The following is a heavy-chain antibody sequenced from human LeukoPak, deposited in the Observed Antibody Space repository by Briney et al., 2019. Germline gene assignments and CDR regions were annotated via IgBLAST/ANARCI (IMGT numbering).Heavy chain of an antibody. V-gene: IGHV4-34*01. D-gene: IGHD2-2*03. CDR3: ARGGYCSSTSCYYFDY. CDR2: INHSGST. CDR1: GGSFSGYY. Sequence: PSETLSLTCAVHGGSFSGYYWSWIRQPPGKGLEWIGEINHSGSTNYNPSLKSRVTISVDTSKNQFSLKLSSVTAADTAVYYCARGGYCSSTSCYYFDYWGQGTLVTVSS. J-gene: IGHJ4*02.